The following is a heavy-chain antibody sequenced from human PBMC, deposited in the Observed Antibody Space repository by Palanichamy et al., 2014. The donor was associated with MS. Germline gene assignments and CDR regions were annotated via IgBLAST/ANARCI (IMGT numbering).Heavy chain of an antibody. CDR1: GFSLSTSGVG. D-gene: IGHD4-17*01. CDR3: AHSSSSSTVTNYWYFDL. Sequence: QITLKESGPTLVKPTQTLTLTCTFSGFSLSTSGVGVGWIRQPPGKALEWLAVIYWDDDKRYSPSLKSRLTITKDTSKNQVVLTMTNMDPVDTATYYCAHSSSSSTVTNYWYFDLWGRGTLVTVSS. J-gene: IGHJ2*01. V-gene: IGHV2-5*02. CDR2: IYWDDDK.